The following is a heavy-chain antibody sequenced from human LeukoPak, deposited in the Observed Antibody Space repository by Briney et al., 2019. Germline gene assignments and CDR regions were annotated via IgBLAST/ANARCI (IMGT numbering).Heavy chain of an antibody. CDR1: GGSISSSSYY. J-gene: IGHJ4*02. V-gene: IGHV4-39*01. CDR2: INYSGNT. CDR3: AKIDTVVLPSTMFDY. D-gene: IGHD2-2*01. Sequence: SETLSLTCTVSGGSISSSSYYWGWIRQPPGKGLEWIGSINYSGNTYYNPSLKSRVTISVDTSRNQFSLKLSSVTAADTALYYCAKIDTVVLPSTMFDYWGQGTLVTVSS.